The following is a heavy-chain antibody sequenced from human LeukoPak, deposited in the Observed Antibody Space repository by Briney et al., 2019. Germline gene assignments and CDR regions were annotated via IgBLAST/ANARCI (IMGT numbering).Heavy chain of an antibody. D-gene: IGHD2-2*01. CDR1: GGSFSGYY. CDR3: AKARYGRLSPDNFCRGNSCFSRFDP. V-gene: IGHV4-34*01. CDR2: ISDGGST. J-gene: IGHJ5*02. Sequence: SETLSLTCAVYGGSFSGYYWSWIRQSPAKGLEWIGEISDGGSTRYNPSLKTRVTLSVDPSKSQFSLKLSSVTAADAAIYYCAKARYGRLSPDNFCRGNSCFSRFDPWGQGTHVTVSS.